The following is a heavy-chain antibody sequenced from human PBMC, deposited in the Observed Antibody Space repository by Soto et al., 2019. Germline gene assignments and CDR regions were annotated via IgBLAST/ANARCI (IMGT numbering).Heavy chain of an antibody. CDR2: INPATGAA. D-gene: IGHD3-3*01. V-gene: IGHV1-2*02. CDR1: GYPVTAYY. J-gene: IGHJ3*02. Sequence: QLHLVQSGAVVKKPGASVTVSCSASGYPVTAYYMHWVRQAPGRGLEWMGGINPATGAAKYTQTLQGRVTMTRDTSTSTVFMELSGLTSADTAVFYCARGGGVGVAGSAAFDIWGQGTLVTVSS. CDR3: ARGGGVGVAGSAAFDI.